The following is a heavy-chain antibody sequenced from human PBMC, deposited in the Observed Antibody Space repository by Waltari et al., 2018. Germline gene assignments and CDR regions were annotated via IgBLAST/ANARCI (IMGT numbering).Heavy chain of an antibody. D-gene: IGHD3-10*01. CDR3: ARHRGVHTGFPGLDP. CDR2: VSSGGNT. Sequence: QLQLQESGPGLVKPSETLSPICPVSGGSLIGSYYWDWIRQAPGTGLEWIGDVSSGGNTNYNPSLKGRVTISTDTSKNQFSLRLRSVTAADTAVYYCARHRGVHTGFPGLDPWGQGTLVTVSS. CDR1: GGSLIGSYY. J-gene: IGHJ5*02. V-gene: IGHV4-39*01.